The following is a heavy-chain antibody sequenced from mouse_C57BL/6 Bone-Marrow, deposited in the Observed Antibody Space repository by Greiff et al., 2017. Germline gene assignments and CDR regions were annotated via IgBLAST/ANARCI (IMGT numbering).Heavy chain of an antibody. V-gene: IGHV1-64*01. CDR1: GYTFTSYW. CDR3: AREEYGRRDPMDF. J-gene: IGHJ4*01. D-gene: IGHD1-1*01. Sequence: VQLQQPGAELVKPGASVQLSCKASGYTFTSYWMHWVKQRPGQGLEWIGILHPNSGSTNYNEKFKSKATLTVDKSSSTAYMQLSSLTSEDSAVYYCAREEYGRRDPMDFWGQGPAVTVSA. CDR2: LHPNSGST.